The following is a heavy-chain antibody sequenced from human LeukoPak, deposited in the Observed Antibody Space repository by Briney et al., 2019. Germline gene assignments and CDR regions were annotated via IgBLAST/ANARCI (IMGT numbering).Heavy chain of an antibody. V-gene: IGHV1-2*02. D-gene: IGHD3-10*01. CDR2: INPNSGGT. CDR1: GYTFTGYY. Sequence: ASVKVSCKASGYTFTGYYMHWVRQAPAQGLEWMGWINPNSGGTNYAQKFQGRVTMTRDTSISTAYMELSRLRSDDTAVYYCARDSYYYGSGNPAYWGQGTLVTVSS. J-gene: IGHJ4*02. CDR3: ARDSYYYGSGNPAY.